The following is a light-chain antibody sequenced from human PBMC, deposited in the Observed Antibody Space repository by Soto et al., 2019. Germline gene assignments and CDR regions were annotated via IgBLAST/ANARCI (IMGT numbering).Light chain of an antibody. CDR3: ISFITRATYV. CDR1: SSDVGNSDY. CDR2: DVS. Sequence: QSVLTQPASVSGSPGQSITISCTGTSSDVGNSDYVSWYQQHPGKVPKLMIYDVSNRPSGVSNRFSGSKSGNTASLTISGLQAEDEADYYCISFITRATYVFGTGTKVTV. J-gene: IGLJ1*01. V-gene: IGLV2-14*01.